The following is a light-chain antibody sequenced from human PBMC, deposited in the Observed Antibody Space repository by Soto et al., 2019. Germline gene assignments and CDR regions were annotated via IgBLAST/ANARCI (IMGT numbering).Light chain of an antibody. J-gene: IGKJ1*01. CDR3: KQYTSCS. CDR2: HAS. CDR1: RSISDW. Sequence: DIQMTQCPSSLSPSVGDRVTITCRASRSISDWLAWYQQKPGTAHKLLIYHASTLESGVPSRFSGSGSWTEITLSLRRLDLDDYSTYHRKQYTSCSFGQGTKVDIK. V-gene: IGKV1-5*01.